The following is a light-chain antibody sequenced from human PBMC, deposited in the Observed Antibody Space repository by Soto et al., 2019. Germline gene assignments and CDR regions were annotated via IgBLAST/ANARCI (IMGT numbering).Light chain of an antibody. J-gene: IGLJ3*02. V-gene: IGLV2-14*01. Sequence: QSVLTQPASVSGSPGQSISISCTGTGSDVGGYNFVSWYQQHPGKAPRLMISEVTNRPSGVSNRFSASKAGNTAFLAISGLQADDEADYYCSSYTSNGNWVFGGGTKVTVL. CDR1: GSDVGGYNF. CDR2: EVT. CDR3: SSYTSNGNWV.